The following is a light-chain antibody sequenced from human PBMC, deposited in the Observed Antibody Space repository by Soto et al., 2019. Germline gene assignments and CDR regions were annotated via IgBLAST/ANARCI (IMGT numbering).Light chain of an antibody. J-gene: IGLJ1*01. CDR2: DVT. Sequence: QSVLTQPRSVSGSPGQSVTISCTGTSSDVGVYNYVSWYQQHPGKAPKLMIYDVTKRPSGVPDRFSGSKSANTASLTISGLQAEDEADYYCCSYAGSYTFVFGTGTKVPS. CDR3: CSYAGSYTFV. CDR1: SSDVGVYNY. V-gene: IGLV2-11*01.